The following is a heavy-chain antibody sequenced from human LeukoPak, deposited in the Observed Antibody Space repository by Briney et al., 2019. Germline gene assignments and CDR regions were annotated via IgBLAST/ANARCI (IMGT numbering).Heavy chain of an antibody. CDR1: GFTLSSYW. Sequence: GDPVTLFCGASGFTLSSYWMRGLRQAPGKGLEGVANIKQYGSGKYYVDSVKGRFTIFRDNAKNSLYLQMNSLRAEDTAVYYCALRYGDYGIAWGQGTLVTVSS. CDR2: IKQYGSGK. J-gene: IGHJ5*02. CDR3: ALRYGDYGIA. D-gene: IGHD4-17*01. V-gene: IGHV3-7*03.